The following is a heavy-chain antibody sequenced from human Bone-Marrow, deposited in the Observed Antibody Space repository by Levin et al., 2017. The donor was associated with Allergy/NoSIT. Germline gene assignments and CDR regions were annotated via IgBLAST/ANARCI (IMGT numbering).Heavy chain of an antibody. Sequence: GASVKVSCKASGYTFTGYYMHWVRQAPGQGLEWMGWINPNSGGTNYAQKFQGRVTMTRDTSISTAYMELSRLRSDDTAVYYCARGGSWYYDSSGPYGGMYYFDYWGQGTLVTVSS. J-gene: IGHJ4*02. CDR3: ARGGSWYYDSSGPYGGMYYFDY. CDR2: INPNSGGT. CDR1: GYTFTGYY. D-gene: IGHD3-22*01. V-gene: IGHV1-2*02.